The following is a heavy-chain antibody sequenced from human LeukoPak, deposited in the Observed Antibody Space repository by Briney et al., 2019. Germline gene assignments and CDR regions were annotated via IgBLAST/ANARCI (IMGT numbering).Heavy chain of an antibody. CDR2: ISSCSSYI. CDR1: GFTFSSYS. Sequence: GGSLRLSCAASGFTFSSYSMNWVRQAPGKGLEWVSSISSCSSYIYYADSVKGRFTISRDNAKNSLYLQMNSLRAEDTAVYYCARERNYYDSSGYSNWFDPWGQGTLVTVSS. V-gene: IGHV3-21*01. CDR3: ARERNYYDSSGYSNWFDP. D-gene: IGHD3-22*01. J-gene: IGHJ5*02.